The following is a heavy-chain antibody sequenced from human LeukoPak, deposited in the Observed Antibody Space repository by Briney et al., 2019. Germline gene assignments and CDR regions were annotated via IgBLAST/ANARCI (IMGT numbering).Heavy chain of an antibody. CDR1: GYTLTELS. Sequence: GPSVTVSCKVSGYTLTELSMHWVRQPPGKGLEGMGGFHPEDGETIYTQKFQGRVTMTENTSTDTAYMELSSLRCEDTAVYYCETEGYCSSTSCYAVDYWGQGTLVTVSS. V-gene: IGHV1-24*01. CDR3: ETEGYCSSTSCYAVDY. D-gene: IGHD2-2*01. CDR2: FHPEDGET. J-gene: IGHJ4*02.